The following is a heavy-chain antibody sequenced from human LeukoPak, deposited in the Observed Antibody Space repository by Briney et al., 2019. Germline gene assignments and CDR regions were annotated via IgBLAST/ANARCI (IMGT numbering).Heavy chain of an antibody. Sequence: GGSLRLSCSASGFPFSSYAMHWVRQAPGKGLEFVSAISDSGGSTYYADSVKGRFTISRDNSKNTLYLQMSSLRAEDTAVYFCVRGYSFGPYGMDVWGQGTTVTVSS. CDR2: ISDSGGST. J-gene: IGHJ6*02. CDR1: GFPFSSYA. CDR3: VRGYSFGPYGMDV. D-gene: IGHD2-15*01. V-gene: IGHV3-64D*09.